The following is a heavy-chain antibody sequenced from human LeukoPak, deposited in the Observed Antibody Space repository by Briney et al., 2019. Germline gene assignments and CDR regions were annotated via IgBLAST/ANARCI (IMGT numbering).Heavy chain of an antibody. CDR3: ARDRTYFYDSSGYSHYFDY. CDR1: GDTFTNYG. J-gene: IGHJ4*02. Sequence: APVKVSCKSSGDTFTNYGISWVRQAPGQGLEWMGWISAYNGNTNYAQKLQGRVTMTTDTSTSTAYMELRSLRSDDTAVYYCARDRTYFYDSSGYSHYFDYWGQGTLVTVSS. V-gene: IGHV1-18*01. CDR2: ISAYNGNT. D-gene: IGHD3-22*01.